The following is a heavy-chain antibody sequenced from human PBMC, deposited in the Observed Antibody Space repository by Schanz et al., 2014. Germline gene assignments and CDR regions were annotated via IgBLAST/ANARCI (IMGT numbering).Heavy chain of an antibody. D-gene: IGHD3-22*01. Sequence: QVQLVQSGAEVKKPGASVKVSCKASGYTFTGYSMHWVRQAPGQGLEWMGKIIPILGMENYAQKFQGRVTITADISTSTAYMDLSSLRSDDTAVYYCARDIQYHYDTSGPVGAFDIWGQGTVVTVSS. CDR2: IIPILGME. V-gene: IGHV1-69*04. CDR3: ARDIQYHYDTSGPVGAFDI. CDR1: GYTFTGYS. J-gene: IGHJ3*02.